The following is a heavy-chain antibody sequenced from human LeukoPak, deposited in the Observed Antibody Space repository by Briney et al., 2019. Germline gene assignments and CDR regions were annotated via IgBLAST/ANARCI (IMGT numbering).Heavy chain of an antibody. D-gene: IGHD3-9*01. CDR1: GGTFSSYA. J-gene: IGHJ4*02. Sequence: SVKVSCKASGGTFSSYAISWVRQAPGQGLEWMGGIIPIFGTANYAQKFQGRVTITADESTSTAYMELSSLRSEDTAVYYCARSQSPQNYDILTGYYFWGQGTLVTVSS. V-gene: IGHV1-69*13. CDR2: IIPIFGTA. CDR3: ARSQSPQNYDILTGYYF.